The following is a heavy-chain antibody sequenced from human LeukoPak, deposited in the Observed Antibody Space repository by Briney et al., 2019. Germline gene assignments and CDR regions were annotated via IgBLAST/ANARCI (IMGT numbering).Heavy chain of an antibody. D-gene: IGHD2-15*01. CDR1: GGTFSSYA. CDR3: ARSEYARLQKKDAFDI. CDR2: IIPIFGTA. Sequence: ASVKVSCKASGGTFSSYAISWVRQAPGQGLEWMGGIIPIFGTANYAQKFQGRVTITADESKSTAYMELSSLRSEDTAVYYCARSEYARLQKKDAFDIWGQGTMVTVSS. J-gene: IGHJ3*02. V-gene: IGHV1-69*13.